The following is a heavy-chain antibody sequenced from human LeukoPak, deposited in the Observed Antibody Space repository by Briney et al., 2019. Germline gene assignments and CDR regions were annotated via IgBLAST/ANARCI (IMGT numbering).Heavy chain of an antibody. CDR3: ARGRCGGDCYVTGSVDYYYYMDV. CDR1: GFTLGDYY. CDR2: MSTTGKTI. D-gene: IGHD2-21*02. V-gene: IGHV3-11*04. J-gene: IGHJ6*03. Sequence: PGGSLRLSCAASGFTLGDYYMSWVRQAPGKGLEGVSYMSTTGKTIDYADYVKGRFDISRDKAEKSLSLQMNRLRAEDTGSYYCARGRCGGDCYVTGSVDYYYYMDVWGKGTTVTVSS.